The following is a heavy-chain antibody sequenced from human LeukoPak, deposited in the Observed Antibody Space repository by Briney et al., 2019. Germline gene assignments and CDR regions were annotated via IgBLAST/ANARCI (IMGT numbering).Heavy chain of an antibody. CDR2: IYYSGST. D-gene: IGHD4-17*01. J-gene: IGHJ4*02. CDR1: GGSISSSSYY. Sequence: PSETLSLTCTGSGGSISSSSYYWGWIRQPPGKGLEWIGSIYYSGSTYYNPSLKSRVTISVDTSKNQFSLKLSSVTAADTAVYYCASMYGASDYWGQGTLVTVSS. V-gene: IGHV4-39*01. CDR3: ASMYGASDY.